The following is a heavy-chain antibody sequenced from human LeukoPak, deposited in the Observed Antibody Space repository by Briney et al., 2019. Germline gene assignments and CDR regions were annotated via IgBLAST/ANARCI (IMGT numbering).Heavy chain of an antibody. CDR2: IIPIFGTA. CDR3: ARSGSVDSSSPPGNFQH. D-gene: IGHD6-13*01. J-gene: IGHJ1*01. Sequence: SVKVSCKASGGTFSSYAISWVRQAPGQGLEWMGGIIPIFGTANYAQKFQGRVTITADESTSTAYMELSSLRSEDTAVYYCARSGSVDSSSPPGNFQHWGQGTLVTVSS. V-gene: IGHV1-69*01. CDR1: GGTFSSYA.